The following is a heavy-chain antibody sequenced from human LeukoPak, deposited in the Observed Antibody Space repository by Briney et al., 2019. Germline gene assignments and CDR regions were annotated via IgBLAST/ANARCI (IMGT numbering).Heavy chain of an antibody. Sequence: SVKVSCKASGGTFSSYAISWVRQAPGQGLEWMGRIIPILGIANYAQKFQGRVTITADKSTSTAYMELSSLRSEDTAVYYCARVGYYYYYGMDVWGQGTTVTVSS. CDR1: GGTFSSYA. V-gene: IGHV1-69*04. CDR3: ARVGYYYYYGMDV. CDR2: IIPILGIA. J-gene: IGHJ6*02.